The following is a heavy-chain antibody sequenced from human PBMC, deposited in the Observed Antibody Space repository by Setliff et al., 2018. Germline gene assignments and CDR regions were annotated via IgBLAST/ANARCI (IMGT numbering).Heavy chain of an antibody. J-gene: IGHJ3*02. V-gene: IGHV4-34*01. Sequence: PSETLSLTCAVYGGSFSGHHWCWIRQPPWKGLEWIGEINHSGSASYNPSLKSRVTISLDTSKNQFSLKLSSVTAADTAVYYCARGDYYDSSAYSPDTFDIWGQGTMVTVSS. CDR3: ARGDYYDSSAYSPDTFDI. CDR1: GGSFSGHH. CDR2: INHSGSA. D-gene: IGHD3-22*01.